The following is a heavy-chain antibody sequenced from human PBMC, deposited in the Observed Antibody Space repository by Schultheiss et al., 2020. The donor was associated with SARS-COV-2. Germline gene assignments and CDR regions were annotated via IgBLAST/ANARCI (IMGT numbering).Heavy chain of an antibody. Sequence: GGSLRLSCTASGFTFGDYAMSWFRQAPGKGLEWVGFIRSKAYGGTTEYAASVKGRFTISRDDSKSIAYLQMNSLRAEDTAVYYCARSGRDYYDSSGYYYNAFDIWGQGTMVTVSS. CDR1: GFTFGDYA. D-gene: IGHD3-22*01. CDR3: ARSGRDYYDSSGYYYNAFDI. CDR2: IRSKAYGGTT. V-gene: IGHV3-49*03. J-gene: IGHJ3*02.